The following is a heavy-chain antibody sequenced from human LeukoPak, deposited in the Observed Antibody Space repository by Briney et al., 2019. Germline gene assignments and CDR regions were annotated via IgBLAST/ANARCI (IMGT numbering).Heavy chain of an antibody. Sequence: PGGSLRLSCAASGFTFSSYSMNWVRQAPGKGLEWVSSISSSSSYIYYADSVKGRFTISRDNAKNSLYLQMNSLRAEDTAVYYCARDSDDFWSGYYPHLYYYYYYMDVWGKGTTVTVSS. J-gene: IGHJ6*03. V-gene: IGHV3-21*01. CDR2: ISSSSSYI. D-gene: IGHD3-3*01. CDR1: GFTFSSYS. CDR3: ARDSDDFWSGYYPHLYYYYYYMDV.